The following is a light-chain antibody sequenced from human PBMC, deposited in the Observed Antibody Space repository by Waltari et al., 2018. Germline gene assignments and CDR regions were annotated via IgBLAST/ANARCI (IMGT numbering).Light chain of an antibody. CDR3: QSYDSSLGGSV. Sequence: QSVLTQPPSVSGAPGQRVTISCTGSSSNIGAGYDVNWYQQLPGKAPKPLIPGNSNRPSGVPDRISGSKSGTSASLAITGLQAEDEADYYCQSYDSSLGGSVFGGGTKLTVL. CDR2: GNS. V-gene: IGLV1-40*01. J-gene: IGLJ2*01. CDR1: SSNIGAGYD.